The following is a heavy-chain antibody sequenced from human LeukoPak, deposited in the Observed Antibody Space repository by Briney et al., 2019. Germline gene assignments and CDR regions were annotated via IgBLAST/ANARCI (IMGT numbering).Heavy chain of an antibody. D-gene: IGHD1-14*01. CDR3: AGTGSFDY. V-gene: IGHV4-30-4*07. CDR1: GGSISSGGYS. Sequence: TLSFTCAVSGGSISSGGYSWSWIRQPPGKGLEWIGYIYSSGTTYSNPSLKSRVTISVDTSKNQFSLKLSSVTAADTAVYYCAGTGSFDYWGQGTLVTVSS. CDR2: IYSSGTT. J-gene: IGHJ4*02.